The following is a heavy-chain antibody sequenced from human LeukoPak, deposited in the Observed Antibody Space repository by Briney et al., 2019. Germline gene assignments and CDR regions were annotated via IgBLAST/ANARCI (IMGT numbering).Heavy chain of an antibody. V-gene: IGHV3-23*01. D-gene: IGHD3-22*01. CDR1: GFTFSSYA. Sequence: GGSLRLSCAPSGFTFSSYAMTWVRQAPGKGLEWISAISVSAYSTSYADSVKGRFTISRENSNNTLYLQMNSLRAEDTAIYYYARNTSGFKLGDAFDIWGQGTMVTVSS. J-gene: IGHJ3*02. CDR3: ARNTSGFKLGDAFDI. CDR2: ISVSAYST.